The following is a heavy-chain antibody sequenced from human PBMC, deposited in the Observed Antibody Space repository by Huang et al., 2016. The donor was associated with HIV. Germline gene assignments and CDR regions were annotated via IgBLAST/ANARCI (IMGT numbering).Heavy chain of an antibody. D-gene: IGHD3-9*01. CDR2: FDPEICET. CDR1: EYTLTELS. CDR3: ATGFDVFFDF. Sequence: QVQLVQSRAEVKKPGASVKVSCQVSEYTLTELSIHWVRQPPGKVLEWRGGFDPEICETIYAQKFQGRVTMTEDTSTEADFMELSGLRPEDTAVYYCATGFDVFFDFWGQGTLVTVSS. V-gene: IGHV1-24*01. J-gene: IGHJ4*02.